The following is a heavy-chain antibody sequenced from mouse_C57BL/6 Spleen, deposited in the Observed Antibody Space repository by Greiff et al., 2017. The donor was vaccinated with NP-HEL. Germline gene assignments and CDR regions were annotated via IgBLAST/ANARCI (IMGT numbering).Heavy chain of an antibody. CDR3: ARGPVVAPRDY. J-gene: IGHJ4*01. CDR2: ISSGSSTI. CDR1: GFTFSDYG. V-gene: IGHV5-17*01. Sequence: EVQLVESGGGLVKPGGSLKLSCAASGFTFSDYGMHWVRQAPEKGLEWVAYISSGSSTIYYADTVKGRFTISRDNAKNTLFLQMTSLRSEDTAMYYCARGPVVAPRDYWGQGTSVTVSS. D-gene: IGHD1-1*01.